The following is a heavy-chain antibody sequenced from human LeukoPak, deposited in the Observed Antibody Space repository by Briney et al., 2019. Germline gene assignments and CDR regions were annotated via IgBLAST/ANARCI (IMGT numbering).Heavy chain of an antibody. V-gene: IGHV4-34*01. Sequence: PSETLSLTCAVCGGSFTDYYWSWIRQFPGKGLEWIGEISHSGNTNLNPSLESRVTISMGTSNYQFSLKLTSVTAADTAVYYCARGSRLPLDYWGQGSLVTVSS. CDR3: ARGSRLPLDY. J-gene: IGHJ4*02. CDR1: GGSFTDYY. D-gene: IGHD4-11*01. CDR2: ISHSGNT.